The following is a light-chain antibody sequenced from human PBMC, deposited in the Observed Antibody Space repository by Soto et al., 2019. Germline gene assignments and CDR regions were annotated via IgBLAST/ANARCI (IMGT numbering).Light chain of an antibody. Sequence: QSVLTQPPSVSAAPGQNVTISCSGDGPSLGENPMCWYQQHPGKAPKLMIYEVSNRPSGVSNRFSGSKSSNTASLTISGLQAEDEADYYCSSYTSSSTHYVFGTGTKVTVL. CDR2: EVS. CDR3: SSYTSSSTHYV. J-gene: IGLJ1*01. CDR1: GPSLGENP. V-gene: IGLV2-14*01.